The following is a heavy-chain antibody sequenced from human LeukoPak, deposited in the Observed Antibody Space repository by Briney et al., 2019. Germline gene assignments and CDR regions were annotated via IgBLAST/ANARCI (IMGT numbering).Heavy chain of an antibody. V-gene: IGHV1-18*04. D-gene: IGHD3-22*01. CDR1: GYTFTGYY. CDR2: ISAYNGNT. Sequence: GASVKVSCKASGYTFTGYYMHWVRQAPGQGLEWMGWISAYNGNTNYAQKLQGRVTMTTDTSTSTAYMELRSLRSDDTAVYYCARGHRGNYYDSSGYYLNAFDIWGQGTMVTVSS. CDR3: ARGHRGNYYDSSGYYLNAFDI. J-gene: IGHJ3*02.